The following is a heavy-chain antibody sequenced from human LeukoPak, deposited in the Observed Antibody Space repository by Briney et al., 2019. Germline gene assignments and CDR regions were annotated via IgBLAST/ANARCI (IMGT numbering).Heavy chain of an antibody. J-gene: IGHJ6*03. V-gene: IGHV4-61*02. Sequence: PSETLSLTCAVSGDSISSGGYSWSWIRQTPWKGLEWIGRIYTSGSTNYNPSLKSRVTISVDTSKNQFSLKLSSVTAADTAVYYCARDRGISSMVRGVIHYYYYMDVWGKGTTVTISS. CDR1: GDSISSGGYS. D-gene: IGHD3-10*01. CDR3: ARDRGISSMVRGVIHYYYYMDV. CDR2: IYTSGST.